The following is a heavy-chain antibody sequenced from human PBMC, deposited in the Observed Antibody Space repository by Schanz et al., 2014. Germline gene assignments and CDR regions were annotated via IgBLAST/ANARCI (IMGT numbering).Heavy chain of an antibody. CDR3: ARDNLVSSSWYNYYGMDV. D-gene: IGHD6-13*01. J-gene: IGHJ6*02. V-gene: IGHV1-18*01. CDR2: ISAYNGNT. Sequence: QVQLVQSGAEVKKPGSSVKVSCKASRSTFSSYTISWVRQARGQGLEWMGWISAYNGNTNYAQKLQGRVTMTTDTSTSTAYMELRSLRSDDTAVYYCARDNLVSSSWYNYYGMDVWGQGTTVTVSS. CDR1: RSTFSSYT.